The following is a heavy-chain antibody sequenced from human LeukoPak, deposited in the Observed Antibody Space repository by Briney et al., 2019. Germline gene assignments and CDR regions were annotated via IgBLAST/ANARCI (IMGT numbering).Heavy chain of an antibody. CDR1: GGSISSSNW. Sequence: PSGTLSLTCAVSGGSISSSNWWGWVRQPPGKGLEWIGEIYEGGSTNYNPSLKNRVTISVDESKNQFSLKLTYVTAADTAVYYCVMAGTNRRGYFDYWGQGTLVTVSS. CDR3: VMAGTNRRGYFDY. CDR2: IYEGGST. J-gene: IGHJ4*02. D-gene: IGHD6-19*01. V-gene: IGHV4-4*02.